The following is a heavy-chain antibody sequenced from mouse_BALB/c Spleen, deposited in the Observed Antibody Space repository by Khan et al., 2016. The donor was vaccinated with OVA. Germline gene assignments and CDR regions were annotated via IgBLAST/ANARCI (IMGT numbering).Heavy chain of an antibody. CDR1: GFTFSDYG. J-gene: IGHJ3*01. Sequence: EVELVESGGGLVQPGGSRKLSCAASGFTFSDYGMAWVRQAPGKGPEWVAFVSSLAYTFYYADTVTGRFTISSETAKNTLYLEMSSLRSEDTAMYYCARGGKGGFAYWGQGTLVTVSA. V-gene: IGHV5-15*02. CDR2: VSSLAYTF. CDR3: ARGGKGGFAY.